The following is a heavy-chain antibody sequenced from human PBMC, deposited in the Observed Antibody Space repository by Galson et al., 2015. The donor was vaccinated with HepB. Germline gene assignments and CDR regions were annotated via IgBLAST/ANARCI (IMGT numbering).Heavy chain of an antibody. J-gene: IGHJ6*03. CDR2: INAGNSNT. CDR1: GFTFTTYA. D-gene: IGHD2-2*01. CDR3: ARESRNVQVVPGTNYYYYYMDV. Sequence: SVKVSCKASGFTFTTYAIRWVRQAPGQRLECMEWINAGNSNTKYSPNFQGRVTITRDTSTSTAYMELRSLRSDDTAVYYCARESRNVQVVPGTNYYYYYMDVWGKGTTVTVSS. V-gene: IGHV1-3*01.